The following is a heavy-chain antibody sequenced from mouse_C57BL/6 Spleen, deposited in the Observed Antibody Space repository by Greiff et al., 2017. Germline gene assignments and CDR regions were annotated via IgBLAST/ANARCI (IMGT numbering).Heavy chain of an antibody. Sequence: QVQLQQPGAELVKPGASVKLSCKASGYTFTSYWMHWVKQRPGRGLEWIGRIDPNSGGTKYNEKFKSKATLTVDKPSSTAYMQLSSLTSEDSAVYYCARALITTVVEGYFDVWCTGTTVTVSS. CDR1: GYTFTSYW. J-gene: IGHJ1*03. CDR2: IDPNSGGT. V-gene: IGHV1-72*01. CDR3: ARALITTVVEGYFDV. D-gene: IGHD1-1*01.